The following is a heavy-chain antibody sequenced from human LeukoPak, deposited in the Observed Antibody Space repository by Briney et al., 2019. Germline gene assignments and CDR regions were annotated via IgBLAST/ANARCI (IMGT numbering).Heavy chain of an antibody. V-gene: IGHV4-30-4*01. CDR1: GGSISSGDYY. D-gene: IGHD4-17*01. J-gene: IGHJ4*02. CDR3: ARDSPGEGYGDLGDHYFDY. CDR2: IYYSGST. Sequence: SETLSLTCTVSGGSISSGDYYWSWIRQPPGKGLEWIGYIYYSGSTYYNPSLKSRVTISVDTSKNQFSLKLSSVTAADTAVYYCARDSPGEGYGDLGDHYFDYWGQGTLVTVSS.